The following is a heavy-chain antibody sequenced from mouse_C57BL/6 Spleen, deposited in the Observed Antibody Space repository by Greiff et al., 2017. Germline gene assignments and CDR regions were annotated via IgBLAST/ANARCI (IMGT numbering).Heavy chain of an antibody. Sequence: QVQLQQSGPELVKPGASVKISCKASGYAFSSSWMTWVKQRPGKGLEWIGRIYPGDGDTNYNGKFKGKATLTADKSSSTAYMQLSSLTSEDSAVYLCARSDPVARAMAYWGQGTSVTVSS. D-gene: IGHD3-3*01. J-gene: IGHJ4*01. CDR3: ARSDPVARAMAY. CDR2: IYPGDGDT. CDR1: GYAFSSSW. V-gene: IGHV1-82*01.